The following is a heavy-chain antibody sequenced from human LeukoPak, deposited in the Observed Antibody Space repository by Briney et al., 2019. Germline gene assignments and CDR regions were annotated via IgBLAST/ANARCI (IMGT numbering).Heavy chain of an antibody. J-gene: IGHJ4*02. V-gene: IGHV4-59*08. Sequence: SETLSLTCTVSGGSISSYYWSWIRQPPGKGLEWIGYIYYSGSTNYNPSLKSRVTISVDTSKNQFSLKLSSVTAADTAVYYCARLPDYYDFWSGYPSYLDYWGQGTLVTVSS. CDR1: GGSISSYY. CDR3: ARLPDYYDFWSGYPSYLDY. CDR2: IYYSGST. D-gene: IGHD3-3*01.